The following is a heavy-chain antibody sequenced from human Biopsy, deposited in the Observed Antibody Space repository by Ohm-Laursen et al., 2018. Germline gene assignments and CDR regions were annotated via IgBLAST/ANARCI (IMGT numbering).Heavy chain of an antibody. D-gene: IGHD6-19*01. CDR3: ARNTGWYGDLYYFDY. CDR2: IYTSGIT. CDR1: GCSLSSYS. Sequence: GTLSFTCTVSGCSLSSYSWSWIRQPAGQGLEWIGQIYTSGITNYNPSLKSRVTMSVDTSKNKFSLMGSSGSAADTAVYFCARNTGWYGDLYYFDYWGQGTLVIVSS. V-gene: IGHV4-4*07. J-gene: IGHJ4*02.